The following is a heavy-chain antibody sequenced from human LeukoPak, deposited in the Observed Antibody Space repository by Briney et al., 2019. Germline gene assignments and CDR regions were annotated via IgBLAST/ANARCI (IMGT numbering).Heavy chain of an antibody. CDR2: IRYDGSNK. Sequence: GGSLRLSCAASGFTFSSYGMHWVRQAPGKGLEWVAFIRYDGSNKYYADSVKGRFTISRDNSKNTLYLQMSRLRAENTDVYYCEKDHRSSWEFDYWGQGTLVTVSS. D-gene: IGHD6-6*01. CDR1: GFTFSSYG. J-gene: IGHJ4*02. V-gene: IGHV3-30*02. CDR3: EKDHRSSWEFDY.